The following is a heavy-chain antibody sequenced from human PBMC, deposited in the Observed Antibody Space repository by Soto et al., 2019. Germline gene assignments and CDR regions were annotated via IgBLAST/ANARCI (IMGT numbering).Heavy chain of an antibody. CDR2: ISAHNGNT. CDR3: SRGRYGDY. V-gene: IGHV1-18*01. CDR1: GYAFTTYG. Sequence: QVHLVQSGAEVKKPGASVKVSCKGSGYAFTTYGINWVRQAPGQGLEWMGWISAHNGNTNAAQKLQGRVTVTRDTSTRTAYMELRSLRSDDTDVYYCSRGRYGDYWGQGALVTVSS. D-gene: IGHD1-1*01. J-gene: IGHJ4*02.